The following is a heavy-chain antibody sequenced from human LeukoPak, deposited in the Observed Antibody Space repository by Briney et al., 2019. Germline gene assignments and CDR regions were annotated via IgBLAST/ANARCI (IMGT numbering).Heavy chain of an antibody. Sequence: GGSLRLSCSASGFTFSSQAMYWVRQAPGKGLEWVSLISGSGARKFYGESVKGRFTISRDNSKNTLFLQMSSLRVEDTAMYYCAKDVYGSGTYYYGMDVWGQGTPVTVSS. V-gene: IGHV3-23*01. CDR1: GFTFSSQA. CDR3: AKDVYGSGTYYYGMDV. CDR2: ISGSGARK. J-gene: IGHJ6*02. D-gene: IGHD3-10*01.